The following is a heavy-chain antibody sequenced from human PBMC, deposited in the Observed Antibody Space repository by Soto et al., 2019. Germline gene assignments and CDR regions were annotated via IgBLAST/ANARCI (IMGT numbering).Heavy chain of an antibody. CDR1: GFTFSSYE. V-gene: IGHV3-48*03. CDR2: ISSSGSTI. CDR3: ARVNKYLFNWFDP. J-gene: IGHJ5*02. Sequence: GGSLRFSFAASGFTFSSYEMNWVRQAPGKGLEWVSYISSSGSTIYYADSVKGRFTISRDNAKNSLYLQMNSLRAEDTAVYYCARVNKYLFNWFDPWGQGTLVTVSS. D-gene: IGHD3-10*01.